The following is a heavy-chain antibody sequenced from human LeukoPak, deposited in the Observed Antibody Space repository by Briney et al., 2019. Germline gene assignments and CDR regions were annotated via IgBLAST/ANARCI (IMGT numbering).Heavy chain of an antibody. D-gene: IGHD5-18*01. CDR3: ARGRGYTAMVTDFDY. J-gene: IGHJ4*02. Sequence: SVKVSCKASGGTFSSYAISWVRQAPGQGLEWMGRIIPILGIANYAQKFQGRVTITADKSTSTAYMELSSLRSEDTAVYYCARGRGYTAMVTDFDYWGQGTLVTVSS. CDR1: GGTFSSYA. V-gene: IGHV1-69*04. CDR2: IIPILGIA.